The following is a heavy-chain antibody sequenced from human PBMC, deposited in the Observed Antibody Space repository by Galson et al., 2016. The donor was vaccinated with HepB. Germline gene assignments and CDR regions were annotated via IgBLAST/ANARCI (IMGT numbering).Heavy chain of an antibody. V-gene: IGHV3-7*03. J-gene: IGHJ4*02. Sequence: SLRLSCAGSEFSISTFNFNWLRQAPGKGLECVANINQAGSPIYHMDSVKGRFTISRDNARNSLYLQMNSLRVEDTALYYCVEGLRWHDYWGQGTLVTVSS. CDR2: INQAGSPI. CDR1: EFSISTFN. CDR3: VEGLRWHDY. D-gene: IGHD4-23*01.